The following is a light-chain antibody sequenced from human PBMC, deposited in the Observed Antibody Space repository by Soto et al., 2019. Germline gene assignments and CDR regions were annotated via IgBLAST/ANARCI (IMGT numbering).Light chain of an antibody. CDR2: SND. J-gene: IGLJ3*02. Sequence: QPVLTQPPSASGTPGQRVTISCSGSSSNIGSNTVNWYQQFPGTAPKLLIYSNDQRPSGVPDRFSGSKSGTSASLAISGLQSGDEADYYCAAWDDSLNGPVFGGGTQLTVL. CDR3: AAWDDSLNGPV. CDR1: SSNIGSNT. V-gene: IGLV1-44*01.